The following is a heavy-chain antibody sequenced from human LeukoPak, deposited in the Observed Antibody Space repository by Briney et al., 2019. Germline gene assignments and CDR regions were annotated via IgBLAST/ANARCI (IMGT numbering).Heavy chain of an antibody. Sequence: PGGSLRLSCAASGFTVSSNYMSWVRQAPGKGLEWVSVIYSGGGTYYADSVKGRFTISRDNSKNTLYLQMNSLRAEDTAVYYCARTLGYGDYDIEDWGQGTLVTVSS. V-gene: IGHV3-66*01. CDR2: IYSGGGT. D-gene: IGHD4-17*01. CDR3: ARTLGYGDYDIED. CDR1: GFTVSSNY. J-gene: IGHJ4*02.